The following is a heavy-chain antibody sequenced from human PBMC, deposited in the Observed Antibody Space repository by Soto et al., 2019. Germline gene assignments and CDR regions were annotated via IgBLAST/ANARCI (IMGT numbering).Heavy chain of an antibody. V-gene: IGHV1-69*13. D-gene: IGHD4-4*01. J-gene: IGHJ6*02. CDR3: ARCMTTVTTPYYYGMDV. Sequence: SVKVSCKASGGTFSSYAISWVRQAPGQGLEWMGGIIPIFGTANYAQKFQGRVTITADESTSTAYMELSSLRSEDTAVYYCARCMTTVTTPYYYGMDVWGQGTTVTVSS. CDR2: IIPIFGTA. CDR1: GGTFSSYA.